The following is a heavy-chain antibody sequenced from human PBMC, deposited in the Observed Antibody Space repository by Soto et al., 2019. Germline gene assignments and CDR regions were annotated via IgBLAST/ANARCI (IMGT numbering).Heavy chain of an antibody. CDR3: ARAPYSSGWYFDY. CDR2: IWYDGSNK. V-gene: IGHV3-33*01. CDR1: GFTFSSYG. J-gene: IGHJ4*02. D-gene: IGHD6-19*01. Sequence: QVQLVESGGGVVQPGRSLRLSCAASGFTFSSYGMHWVRQAPGKGLEWVAVIWYDGSNKYYADSVKGRFTISRDNSKNTLYLQMNSLRAEVTAVYYCARAPYSSGWYFDYWGQGTLVTVSS.